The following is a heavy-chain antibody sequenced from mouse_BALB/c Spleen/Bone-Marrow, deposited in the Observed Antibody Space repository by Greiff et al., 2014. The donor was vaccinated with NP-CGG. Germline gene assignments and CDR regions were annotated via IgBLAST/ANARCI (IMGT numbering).Heavy chain of an antibody. J-gene: IGHJ1*01. V-gene: IGHV2-9*02. D-gene: IGHD2-4*01. CDR3: ARDPIYYDYDWYFDV. Sequence: VKLEESGPGLVAPSQSLSITCTVSGFSLTSYGVHWVRQPPGKGLEWLGVIWAGGSTNYNSALMSRLSISKDNSKSQVFLKMKSLQTDDTAMYYCARDPIYYDYDWYFDVWGAGTTVTVSS. CDR2: IWAGGST. CDR1: GFSLTSYG.